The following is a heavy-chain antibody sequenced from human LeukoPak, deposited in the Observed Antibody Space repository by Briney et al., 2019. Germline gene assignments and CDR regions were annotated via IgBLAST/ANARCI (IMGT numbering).Heavy chain of an antibody. J-gene: IGHJ5*02. V-gene: IGHV4-59*01. CDR1: GGSISSYY. CDR3: ARGANDFWSGYYFDP. D-gene: IGHD3-3*01. Sequence: SETLSLTCTVSGGSISSYYWSWIRQPPGKGLEWIGYIYYSGSTNYNPSLKSRVTISVDTSKNQFSLKLSSVTAADTAVYYCARGANDFWSGYYFDPWGQGTLVTVSS. CDR2: IYYSGST.